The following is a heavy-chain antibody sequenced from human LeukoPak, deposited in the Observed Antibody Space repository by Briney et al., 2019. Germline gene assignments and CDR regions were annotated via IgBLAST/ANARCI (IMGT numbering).Heavy chain of an antibody. CDR1: GFTFSSYS. V-gene: IGHV3-21*01. Sequence: WGSLRLFCAASGFTFSSYSMNRVSQAPGKGLEWVSSISSSSSYIYYADSVKGRFTISRDNAKNSLYLQMNSLRAEDTAVYYCARDLKMATIGGRAFDIWGQGTMVTVSS. D-gene: IGHD5-24*01. CDR2: ISSSSSYI. CDR3: ARDLKMATIGGRAFDI. J-gene: IGHJ3*02.